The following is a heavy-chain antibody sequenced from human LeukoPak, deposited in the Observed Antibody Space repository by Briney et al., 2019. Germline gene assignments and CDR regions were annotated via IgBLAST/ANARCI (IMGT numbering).Heavy chain of an antibody. CDR1: GGSISSSSYY. Sequence: KASETLSLTCTVSGGSISSSSYYWGWIRQPPGKGLEWIGSIYYSGSTYYNPSLKSRVTISVDTSKNQFSLKLSSVTAADTAVYYCARFEGYGSGSYYTRYWGQGTLVTVSS. V-gene: IGHV4-39*01. CDR2: IYYSGST. CDR3: ARFEGYGSGSYYTRY. J-gene: IGHJ4*02. D-gene: IGHD3-10*01.